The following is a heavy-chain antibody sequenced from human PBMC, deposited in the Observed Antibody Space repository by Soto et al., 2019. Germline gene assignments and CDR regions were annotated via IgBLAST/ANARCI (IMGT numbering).Heavy chain of an antibody. CDR3: ARPLDYDYGDHYSYYYYMDV. Sequence: EVQLLESGGGLVQPGGSLRLSCAASGFTFSSYAMSWVRQAPGKGLEWVSAISGSGGSTYYADSVKGRFTISRDNSKNTLYLQMNSLRAEDTAVYYCARPLDYDYGDHYSYYYYMDVWGKGTTVTVSS. V-gene: IGHV3-23*01. D-gene: IGHD4-17*01. CDR2: ISGSGGST. CDR1: GFTFSSYA. J-gene: IGHJ6*03.